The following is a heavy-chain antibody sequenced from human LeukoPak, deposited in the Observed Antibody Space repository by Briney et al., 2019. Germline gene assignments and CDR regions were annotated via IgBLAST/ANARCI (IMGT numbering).Heavy chain of an antibody. V-gene: IGHV3-23*01. CDR3: AKDRSWVDIVATSFDY. CDR1: GFTLSSYG. J-gene: IGHJ4*02. D-gene: IGHD5-12*01. CDR2: ISGSGGST. Sequence: GGSLRLSCAASGFTLSSYGMSWVRQAPGKGLEWVSAISGSGGSTYYADSVKGRFTISRDNSKNTLYLQMNSLRAEDTAVYYCAKDRSWVDIVATSFDYWGQGTLVTVSP.